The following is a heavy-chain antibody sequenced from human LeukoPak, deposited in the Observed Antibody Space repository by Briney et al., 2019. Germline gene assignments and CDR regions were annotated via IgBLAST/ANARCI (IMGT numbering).Heavy chain of an antibody. CDR3: SRTGTVTASGAKFNSFDY. CDR1: GGSISSSSYC. D-gene: IGHD1-14*01. V-gene: IGHV4-39*01. Sequence: SETLSLTCTVSGGSISSSSYCWGWNGQPPGKGLEWIGSIYESGRTHYNPSLRSRLTIVVDTSKKQCSRKVNSVPAADTAVYYCSRTGTVTASGAKFNSFDYWGQGTLVTVSS. CDR2: IYESGRT. J-gene: IGHJ4*02.